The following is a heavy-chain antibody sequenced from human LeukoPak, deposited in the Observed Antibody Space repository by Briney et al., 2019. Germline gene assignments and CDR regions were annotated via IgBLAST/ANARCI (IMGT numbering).Heavy chain of an antibody. V-gene: IGHV3-7*01. D-gene: IGHD3-3*01. CDR1: GFTVSSNY. Sequence: GGSLRLSCAASGFTVSSNYMSWVRQAPGKGLEWVANIKQDGSEKYYVDSVKGRFTISRDNAKNSLYLQMNSLRAEDTAVYYCARESYDFWSGYSPDYWGQGTLVTVSS. CDR2: IKQDGSEK. CDR3: ARESYDFWSGYSPDY. J-gene: IGHJ4*02.